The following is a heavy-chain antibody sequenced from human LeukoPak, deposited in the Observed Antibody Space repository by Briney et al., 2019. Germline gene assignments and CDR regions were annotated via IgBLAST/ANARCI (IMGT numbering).Heavy chain of an antibody. CDR1: GFTFSSYG. CDR2: ISYDGSNK. V-gene: IGHV3-30*18. Sequence: PGRSLRLSCAASGFTFSSYGMHWVRQAPGKGLEWVAVISYDGSNKYYADSVKGRFTISRDNSKNTLYLQMNSLRAEDTAVYYCAKDDPDYWGQGTLVTVSS. J-gene: IGHJ4*02. CDR3: AKDDPDY.